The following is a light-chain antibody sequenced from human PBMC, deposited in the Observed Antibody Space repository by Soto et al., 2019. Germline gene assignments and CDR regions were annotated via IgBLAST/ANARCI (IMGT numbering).Light chain of an antibody. CDR3: QQYGSAVPLT. J-gene: IGKJ4*01. CDR2: GAS. CDR1: QTVSSSY. Sequence: EIVLTQSPGTLSLSPGERATLSCRTSQTVSSSYVAWYQQKPGQAPSLLIYGASSRATGIPDRFSGSGSGTDFTLTISRLEPEDFAGYYCQQYGSAVPLTFGGGTKVEIK. V-gene: IGKV3-20*01.